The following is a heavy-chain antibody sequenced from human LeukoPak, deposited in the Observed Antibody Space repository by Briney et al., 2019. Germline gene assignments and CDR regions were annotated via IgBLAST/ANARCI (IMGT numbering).Heavy chain of an antibody. CDR2: IRYDGSRK. V-gene: IGHV3-30*02. D-gene: IGHD4/OR15-4a*01. CDR3: AKVSLNMVSDAFDI. CDR1: GFIFSSYG. Sequence: GGSLRLSCAASGFIFSSYGMHWVRQAPDKGLEWVAFIRYDGSRKYCADSVKGRFTISRDNSKNTLYLQMNSLRAEDTAMYYCAKVSLNMVSDAFDIWGQGTMVSVSS. J-gene: IGHJ3*02.